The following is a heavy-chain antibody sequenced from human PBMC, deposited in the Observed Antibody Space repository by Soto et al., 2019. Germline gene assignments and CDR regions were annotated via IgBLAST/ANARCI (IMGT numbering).Heavy chain of an antibody. CDR3: AKDGLAYYYDSSGYFDY. CDR2: ISWNSGSI. J-gene: IGHJ4*02. Sequence: PGGSLRLSCAASGFTFDDYAMHWVRQAPGKGLEWVSGISWNSGSIGYADSVKGRFTISRDNAKNSLYLQMNSLRAEDTALYYCAKDGLAYYYDSSGYFDYWGQGTLVTVSS. CDR1: GFTFDDYA. V-gene: IGHV3-9*01. D-gene: IGHD3-22*01.